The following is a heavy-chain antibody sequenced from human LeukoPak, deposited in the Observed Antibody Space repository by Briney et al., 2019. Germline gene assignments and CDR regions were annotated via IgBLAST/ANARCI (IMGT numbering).Heavy chain of an antibody. CDR3: ARDRMFDSSGYQAHDY. CDR2: ISRDGRGT. Sequence: PGGSLRLSCEVSGFTVDDYGMSWVRQTPGKGLEWVSAISRDGRGTIYADSVKGLFTISRANARNSLYLQMKSLRAEGTAFYRCARDRMFDSSGYQAHDYWGQGTLVTVSS. V-gene: IGHV3-20*01. J-gene: IGHJ4*02. D-gene: IGHD3-22*01. CDR1: GFTVDDYG.